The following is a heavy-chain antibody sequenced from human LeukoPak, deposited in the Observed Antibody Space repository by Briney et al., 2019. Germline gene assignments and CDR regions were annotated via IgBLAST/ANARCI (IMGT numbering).Heavy chain of an antibody. CDR2: INTDGSAT. CDR3: ARGTAATAGIDY. Sequence: GGSLRPSCAVSGFNFSTYWIHWVRQAPGKGLVWVSLINTDGSATTYGDSAKGRFTVSRDNDKNSLFLEMNSLRVEDTAVYYCARGTAATAGIDYWGQGTLVTVSS. V-gene: IGHV3-74*01. D-gene: IGHD6-13*01. J-gene: IGHJ4*02. CDR1: GFNFSTYW.